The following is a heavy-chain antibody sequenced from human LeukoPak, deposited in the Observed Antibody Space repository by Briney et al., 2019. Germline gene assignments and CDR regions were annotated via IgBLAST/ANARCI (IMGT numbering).Heavy chain of an antibody. J-gene: IGHJ4*02. V-gene: IGHV3-64D*09. Sequence: PGGSLRLSCSASGFTFSDYAMHWGRQAPGKGLDYVSAISGNGGSTYYADSVKGRFTISRDNSKDTLYLQMSSLRAEDAAVYYCVKLAEGGCWGQGTLVTVSS. CDR3: VKLAEGGC. CDR1: GFTFSDYA. CDR2: ISGNGGST. D-gene: IGHD2-15*01.